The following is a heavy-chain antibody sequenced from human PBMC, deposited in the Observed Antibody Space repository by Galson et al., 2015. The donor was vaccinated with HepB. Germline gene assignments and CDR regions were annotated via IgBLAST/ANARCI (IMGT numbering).Heavy chain of an antibody. V-gene: IGHV1-18*01. J-gene: IGHJ4*02. Sequence: SVKVSCKASGYTFDFYGISWVRQAPGQGLEWMGWISDYNGQASYAQNVQDRVTMTTDTSASTAYLEVQNLRSDDTAIYYCARYDDSSGNYYFDYWGQGTLVTVSS. CDR3: ARYDDSSGNYYFDY. D-gene: IGHD3-22*01. CDR1: GYTFDFYG. CDR2: ISDYNGQA.